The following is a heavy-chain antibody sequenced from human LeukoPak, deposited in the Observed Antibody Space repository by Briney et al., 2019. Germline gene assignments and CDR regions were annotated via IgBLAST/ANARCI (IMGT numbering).Heavy chain of an antibody. V-gene: IGHV1-18*01. CDR2: ISAYNGNT. CDR3: ARAYPGFWSGYYSDYYYYMDV. D-gene: IGHD3-3*01. J-gene: IGHJ6*03. CDR1: GYTFTSNG. Sequence: ASVKVSCKASGYTFTSNGISWVRQAPGQGLEWMGWISAYNGNTNYAQKIQGRVTMTTDTSTSTAYMELRSLRSDDTAVYYCARAYPGFWSGYYSDYYYYMDVWGKGTTVTVSS.